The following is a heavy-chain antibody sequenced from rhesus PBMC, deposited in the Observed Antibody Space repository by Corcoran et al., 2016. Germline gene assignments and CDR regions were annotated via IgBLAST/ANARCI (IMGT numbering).Heavy chain of an antibody. Sequence: QVQLQESGPGVVKPSETLSLTCAVSGGSISDSYRWSWIRQPPGKGLEWIGYIYGSSTSTNYNPYLKGRVTISKDASKNQFSLQLSSVTAADTAVYYCASRSGGWNGDYFDYWGQGVLVTVSS. D-gene: IGHD6-25*01. CDR2: IYGSSTST. V-gene: IGHV4S10*01. CDR3: ASRSGGWNGDYFDY. CDR1: GGSISDSYR. J-gene: IGHJ4*01.